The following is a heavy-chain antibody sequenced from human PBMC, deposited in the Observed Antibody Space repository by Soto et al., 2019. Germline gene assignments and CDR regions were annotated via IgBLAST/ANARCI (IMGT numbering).Heavy chain of an antibody. D-gene: IGHD1-26*01. J-gene: IGHJ4*02. V-gene: IGHV1-8*01. CDR2: MNPISGST. Sequence: QVQLVQSGAEVKKPGASVKVSCKASGYTFTSYDINWVRQATGQGLEGMGWMNPISGSTAYAQKFQGRVTMTRNTSTSTADMELSSLRSDDTAVYYCARGLRIVGVTLAYWGQGTLVTVSS. CDR1: GYTFTSYD. CDR3: ARGLRIVGVTLAY.